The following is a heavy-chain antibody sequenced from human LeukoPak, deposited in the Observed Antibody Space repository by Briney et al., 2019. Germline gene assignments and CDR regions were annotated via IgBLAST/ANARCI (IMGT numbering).Heavy chain of an antibody. Sequence: ASVKVSCKVSGYTLTELSMHWVRQAPGKGLEWMGGFDPEDGETIYAQKFQGRVTMTEDTSTDTAYMELSSLRSEDTAVYYCATVTYYDYVWGSYRHYYFDYWGQGTLVTVSS. CDR3: ATVTYYDYVWGSYRHYYFDY. J-gene: IGHJ4*02. CDR2: FDPEDGET. V-gene: IGHV1-24*01. D-gene: IGHD3-16*02. CDR1: GYTLTELS.